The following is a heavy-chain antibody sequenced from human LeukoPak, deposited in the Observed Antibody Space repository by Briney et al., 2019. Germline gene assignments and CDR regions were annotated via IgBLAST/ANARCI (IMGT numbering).Heavy chain of an antibody. V-gene: IGHV3-7*01. D-gene: IGHD5-12*01. J-gene: IGHJ4*02. Sequence: GSLRLSCAASGFTFSHYWMTWVRQAPGKGLEWVAQINQDGSEEYYMDSVKARFTISRDNAKNSVFLQMNSLRAEDTAVYYCVRDGGVSGYDLLDYWGQGILVTVSS. CDR1: GFTFSHYW. CDR3: VRDGGVSGYDLLDY. CDR2: INQDGSEE.